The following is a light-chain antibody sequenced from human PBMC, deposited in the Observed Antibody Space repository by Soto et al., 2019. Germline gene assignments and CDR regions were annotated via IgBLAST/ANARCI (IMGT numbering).Light chain of an antibody. CDR1: QSVSSY. Sequence: EIVLTQSPATLSLSPGERATLSCRASQSVSSYLAWYQQKPGQAPRLLIYDASSRATGIPDRFSGRGSGTDFTLTISRLEPEDFAVYYCQQYGSSSTFGQGTKVDIK. J-gene: IGKJ1*01. CDR2: DAS. CDR3: QQYGSSST. V-gene: IGKV3-20*01.